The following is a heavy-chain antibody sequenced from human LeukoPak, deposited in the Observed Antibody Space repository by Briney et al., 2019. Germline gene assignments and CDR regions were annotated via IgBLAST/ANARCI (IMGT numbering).Heavy chain of an antibody. V-gene: IGHV4-4*02. D-gene: IGHD3-3*01. CDR3: ARTLFGVAQPGYYYYYMDV. Sequence: SETLSLTCAVSGGSFSSGNWWNWVRQPPGKGLEWIGQIYPSGSTNYNPSLESRVTISIDMSKNQFSLKLSSVTAADTAVYYCARTLFGVAQPGYYYYYMDVWGKGTTVTVSS. CDR2: IYPSGST. J-gene: IGHJ6*03. CDR1: GGSFSSGNW.